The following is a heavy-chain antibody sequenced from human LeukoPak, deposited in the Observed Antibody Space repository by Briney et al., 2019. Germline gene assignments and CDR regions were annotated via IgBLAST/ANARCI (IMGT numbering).Heavy chain of an antibody. CDR2: INPNTGGT. J-gene: IGHJ5*02. V-gene: IGHV1-2*02. D-gene: IGHD2-15*01. Sequence: EASVKVSCKASGYTFTAYYIHWVRRAPGQGLEWMGWINPNTGGTNYKQKFQGRVTMTRDTSISTAYMGLSRLRSDDTAVYYCARVAVAAIDWFDLWGQGTLVTVSS. CDR3: ARVAVAAIDWFDL. CDR1: GYTFTAYY.